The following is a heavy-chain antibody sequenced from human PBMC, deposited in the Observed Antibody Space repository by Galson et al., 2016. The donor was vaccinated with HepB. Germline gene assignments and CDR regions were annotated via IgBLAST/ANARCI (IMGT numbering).Heavy chain of an antibody. CDR1: GFSLSDYG. Sequence: SLRLSCAASGFSLSDYGMSWIRQAPGKGLEWVSYISESDDITKYADTVKGRFTISRDNAKNSSYLHMDSLRAGDTAVYYCARDHSASFGGPDGFHFYGMDVWGQGTTVTVSS. V-gene: IGHV3-11*01. D-gene: IGHD2-15*01. J-gene: IGHJ6*02. CDR2: ISESDDIT. CDR3: ARDHSASFGGPDGFHFYGMDV.